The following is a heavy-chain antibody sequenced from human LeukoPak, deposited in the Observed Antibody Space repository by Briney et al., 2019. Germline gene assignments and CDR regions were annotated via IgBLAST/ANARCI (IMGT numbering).Heavy chain of an antibody. V-gene: IGHV3-23*01. CDR2: ISGSAAGNT. D-gene: IGHD2-21*02. CDR1: GFTFSSYA. Sequence: PGGSLRLSCAASGFTFSSYAMSWVRQAPGKGLEWVSAISGSAAGNTYYADSVKGRFTISRDNSKNTLYLQMNSLRAEDTAIYYCAKRKRRIVLVTAFDFFDYWGQGTLVTVSS. CDR3: AKRKRRIVLVTAFDFFDY. J-gene: IGHJ4*02.